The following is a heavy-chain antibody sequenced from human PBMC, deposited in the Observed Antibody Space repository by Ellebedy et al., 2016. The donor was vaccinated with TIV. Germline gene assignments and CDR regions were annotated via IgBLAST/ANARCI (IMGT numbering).Heavy chain of an antibody. D-gene: IGHD2-2*01. CDR1: GGSISSYY. J-gene: IGHJ4*02. Sequence: SETLSLTXTVSGGSISSYYWSWIRQPPGKGLEWIGYIYYSGSTNYNPSLKSRVTISVDTSKNQFSLKLSSVTAADTAVYYCARGDIVVVPATFDYWGQGTLVTVSS. V-gene: IGHV4-59*01. CDR3: ARGDIVVVPATFDY. CDR2: IYYSGST.